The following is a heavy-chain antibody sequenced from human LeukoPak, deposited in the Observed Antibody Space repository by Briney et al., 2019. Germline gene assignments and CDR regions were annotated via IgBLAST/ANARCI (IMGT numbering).Heavy chain of an antibody. CDR2: IGGSGSTT. J-gene: IGHJ5*02. CDR3: ARGAAAGISGWFDP. Sequence: PGGSLRLSCAASGFIFSDYYMSWNRQAPGKGLEWVSYIGGSGSTTHYADSVRGRFTISRDNAKNSLYLQMNSLRAEDTAVYYCARGAAAGISGWFDPWGQGTLVTVSS. V-gene: IGHV3-11*04. CDR1: GFIFSDYY. D-gene: IGHD6-13*01.